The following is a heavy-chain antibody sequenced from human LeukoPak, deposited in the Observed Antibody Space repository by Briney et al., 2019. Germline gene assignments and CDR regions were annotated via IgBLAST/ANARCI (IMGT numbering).Heavy chain of an antibody. D-gene: IGHD6-6*01. Sequence: GXXLRLSCAASGFTFSSYGMHWVRQAPGKGLEWVAFIRYDGSNKYYADSVKGRFTISRDNSKNTLYLQMNSLRAEDTAVYYCAKDLIAARGYFDYWGQGTLVTVSS. CDR2: IRYDGSNK. CDR1: GFTFSSYG. CDR3: AKDLIAARGYFDY. J-gene: IGHJ4*02. V-gene: IGHV3-30*02.